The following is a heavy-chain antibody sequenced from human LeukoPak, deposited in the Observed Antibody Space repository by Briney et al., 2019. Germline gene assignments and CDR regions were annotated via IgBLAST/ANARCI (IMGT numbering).Heavy chain of an antibody. D-gene: IGHD2-8*01. Sequence: SETLSLTCTVSGGSLNGGSSTFYWSWIRQPPGKGLEWIGYIFHSGSTNYNPSLFSRVTMSVDTSKNQFSLKLSSVTASDTALYYCARMIVPPWYYYYYMDVRGKGTTVTVS. CDR2: IFHSGST. CDR1: GGSLNGGSSTFY. V-gene: IGHV4-61*01. J-gene: IGHJ6*03. CDR3: ARMIVPPWYYYYYMDV.